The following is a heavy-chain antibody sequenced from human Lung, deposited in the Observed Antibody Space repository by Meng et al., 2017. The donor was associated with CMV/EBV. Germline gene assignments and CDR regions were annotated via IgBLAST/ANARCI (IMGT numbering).Heavy chain of an antibody. CDR3: ARDLKSYCSSTGCYINWFDP. CDR1: GGSISSSSYY. J-gene: IGHJ5*02. Sequence: LXXTVSGGSISSSSYYWGWIRQPPGKGLEWIGSIYYSGSTYYNPSLKSRVTISVDTSKNQFSLKLSSVTAADTAVYYCARDLKSYCSSTGCYINWFDPWXQGTLVTVSS. D-gene: IGHD2-2*02. V-gene: IGHV4-39*07. CDR2: IYYSGST.